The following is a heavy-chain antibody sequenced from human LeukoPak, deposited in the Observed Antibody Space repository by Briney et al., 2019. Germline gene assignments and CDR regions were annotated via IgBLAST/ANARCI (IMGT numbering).Heavy chain of an antibody. D-gene: IGHD5-12*01. CDR3: AKDGAWLRFDD. CDR1: GFTFDDYA. CDR2: ISWNSGSI. Sequence: GRSLRLSCAASGFTFDDYAMHWVRQAPGKGLEWVSGISWNSGSIGYADSVKGRFTISRDNSKNTVYLQMNNVRAEDTAVYYCAKDGAWLRFDDWGQGTLVTVSS. J-gene: IGHJ4*02. V-gene: IGHV3-9*01.